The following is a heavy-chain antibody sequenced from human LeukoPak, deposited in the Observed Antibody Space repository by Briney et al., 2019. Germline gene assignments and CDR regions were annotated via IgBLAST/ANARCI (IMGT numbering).Heavy chain of an antibody. CDR3: AKRGVVIRVFLVGFHKEAYYFDS. CDR2: LSGRGGGT. D-gene: IGHD3-10*01. Sequence: GGSLRLSCAVSGITLSNYGMSWVRQAPGKGLEWVAGLSGRGGGTNYADSVQGRFTISRDNPKNTLYLQMNSLRAEDTAVYFCAKRGVVIRVFLVGFHKEAYYFDSWGQGALVTVSS. V-gene: IGHV3-23*01. J-gene: IGHJ4*02. CDR1: GITLSNYG.